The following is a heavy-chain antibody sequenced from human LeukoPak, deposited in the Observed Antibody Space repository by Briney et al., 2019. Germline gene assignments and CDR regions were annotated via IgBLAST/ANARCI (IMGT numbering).Heavy chain of an antibody. CDR1: GFTFSSYS. CDR2: ISSSSSYT. V-gene: IGHV3-21*04. J-gene: IGHJ4*02. CDR3: AKLAVAGLGSLDY. D-gene: IGHD6-19*01. Sequence: GGSLRLSCAASGFTFSSYSMNWVRQAPGEGLEWVSSISSSSSYTYYADSVKGRFTISRDNAKNSLYLQMNSLRAEDTAVYYCAKLAVAGLGSLDYWGQGTLVTVSS.